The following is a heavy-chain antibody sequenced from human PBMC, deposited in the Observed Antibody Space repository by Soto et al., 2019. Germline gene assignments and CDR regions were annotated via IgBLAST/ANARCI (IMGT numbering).Heavy chain of an antibody. CDR1: GGSISSGGYY. Sequence: SETLSLTCTVSGGSISSGGYYWSWLRQHPGKGLEWIGYIYYSGSTYYNPSLKSRVTISVDTSKNQFSLKLSSVTAADTAVYYCARVMGLLVDYWGQGTLVTVSS. V-gene: IGHV4-31*03. CDR2: IYYSGST. D-gene: IGHD1-7*01. J-gene: IGHJ4*02. CDR3: ARVMGLLVDY.